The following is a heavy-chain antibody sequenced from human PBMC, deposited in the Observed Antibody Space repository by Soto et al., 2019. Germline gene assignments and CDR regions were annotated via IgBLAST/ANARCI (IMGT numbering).Heavy chain of an antibody. V-gene: IGHV3-23*01. CDR3: AKVDRNFDPPLTYYYYGMDV. CDR1: GFTFSSYA. D-gene: IGHD3-9*01. CDR2: ISGSGGST. Sequence: HPGGSLRLSCAASGFTFSSYAMSWVRQAPGKGLEWVSAISGSGGSTYYADSVKGRFTISRDNSKNTLYLQMNSLRAEDTAVYYCAKVDRNFDPPLTYYYYGMDVWGQGTTVTVSS. J-gene: IGHJ6*02.